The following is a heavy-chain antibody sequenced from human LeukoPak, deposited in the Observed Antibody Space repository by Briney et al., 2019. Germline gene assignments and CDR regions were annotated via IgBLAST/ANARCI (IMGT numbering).Heavy chain of an antibody. CDR3: ATYRQVLLPFES. D-gene: IGHD2-8*02. J-gene: IGHJ4*02. CDR1: GFTFSSYS. CDR2: ISRSSSYI. V-gene: IGHV3-21*04. Sequence: GGSLRLSCAASGFTFSSYSMNWVRQAPGKGLEWVSSISRSSSYIYYADSVKGRITISRDNSKSTLSLQMNSLRAEDTAIYYCATYRQVLLPFESWGQGTLVTVSS.